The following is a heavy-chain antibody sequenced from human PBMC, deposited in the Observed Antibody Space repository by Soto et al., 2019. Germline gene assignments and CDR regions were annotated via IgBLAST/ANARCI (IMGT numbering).Heavy chain of an antibody. V-gene: IGHV6-1*01. Sequence: QSQTLSLTCAISGDSVSSNSAAWNWIRQSPSRGLEWLGRTYYRSKWYNDYAVSVKSRITINPDTSKNQFPLQLNSVTPEDTAVYYCARGELTTSYYDILTGYLYSYYFDYWGQGTLVTVSS. CDR1: GDSVSSNSAA. CDR3: ARGELTTSYYDILTGYLYSYYFDY. J-gene: IGHJ4*02. D-gene: IGHD3-9*01. CDR2: TYYRSKWYN.